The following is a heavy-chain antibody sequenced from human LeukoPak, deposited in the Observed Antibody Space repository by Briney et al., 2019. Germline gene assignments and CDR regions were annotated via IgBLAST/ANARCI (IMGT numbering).Heavy chain of an antibody. CDR1: GGSISSSNW. Sequence: PSETLSLTCAVSGGSISSSNWWSWVRQPPGKGLEWIGEIYHSGSTNYNPSLKSRVTISVDKSKNQFSLKLSSVTAADTAVYYCARDNSVAAPYGMDVWGQGTTVTVSS. CDR3: ARDNSVAAPYGMDV. CDR2: IYHSGST. J-gene: IGHJ6*02. D-gene: IGHD6-19*01. V-gene: IGHV4-4*02.